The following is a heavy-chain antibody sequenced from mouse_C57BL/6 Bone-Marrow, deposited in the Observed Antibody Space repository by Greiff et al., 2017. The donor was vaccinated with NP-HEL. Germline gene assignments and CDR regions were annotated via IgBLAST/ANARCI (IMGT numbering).Heavy chain of an antibody. CDR3: ARDGVYDGYYVYFDY. CDR1: GISITTGNYR. D-gene: IGHD2-3*01. V-gene: IGHV3-5*01. CDR2: IYYSGTI. J-gene: IGHJ2*01. Sequence: EVKLQESGPGLVKPSQTVFLTCTVTGISITTGNYRWSWIRQFPGNKLEWIGYIYYSGTITYNPSLTSRTTITRDTPKNQFFLEMNSLTAEDTATYYCARDGVYDGYYVYFDYWGQGTTLTVSS.